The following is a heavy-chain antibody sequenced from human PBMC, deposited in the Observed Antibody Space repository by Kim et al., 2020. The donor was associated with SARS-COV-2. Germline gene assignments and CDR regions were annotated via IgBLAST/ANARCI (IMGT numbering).Heavy chain of an antibody. V-gene: IGHV3-21*01. CDR2: ISSSSSYI. Sequence: GGSLRLSCAASGFTFSSYSMNWVRQAPGKGLEWVSSISSSSSYIYYADSVKGRFTISRDTAKNSRYLQMNSLRAEDTAVYYCARASSGWYWYYYGMDVWGRGTTVTVSS. J-gene: IGHJ6*01. D-gene: IGHD6-19*01. CDR1: GFTFSSYS. CDR3: ARASSGWYWYYYGMDV.